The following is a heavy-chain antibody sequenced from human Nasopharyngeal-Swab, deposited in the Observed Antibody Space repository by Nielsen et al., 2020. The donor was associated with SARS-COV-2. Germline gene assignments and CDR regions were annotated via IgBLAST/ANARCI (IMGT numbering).Heavy chain of an antibody. CDR2: IDVDGRRT. CDR1: GFTFSRYW. Sequence: GGSLRLSCAASGFTFSRYWMHWARLPPGKGLEWVSQIDVDGRRTTYADSVKDRFTISRDNAKNTLYLQMNSLRAEDTAVYYCVRGGLGTGLENWGQGTLVTVSS. D-gene: IGHD1-14*01. J-gene: IGHJ4*02. CDR3: VRGGLGTGLEN. V-gene: IGHV3-74*01.